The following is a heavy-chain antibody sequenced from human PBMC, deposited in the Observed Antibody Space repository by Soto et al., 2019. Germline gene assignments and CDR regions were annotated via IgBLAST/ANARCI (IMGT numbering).Heavy chain of an antibody. CDR1: GFTFSSYW. V-gene: IGHV3-74*01. Sequence: EVQLVESGGGLVQPGGSLRLSCAASGFTFSSYWMHWVRQAPGKGLVWVSRINSDGSSTSYADSVKGRFTISSDNAKNTLDLQMNSLRAEDTAVYYCARDGELLWFGELLSFFDYWGQGTLVTVSS. D-gene: IGHD3-10*01. CDR2: INSDGSST. J-gene: IGHJ4*02. CDR3: ARDGELLWFGELLSFFDY.